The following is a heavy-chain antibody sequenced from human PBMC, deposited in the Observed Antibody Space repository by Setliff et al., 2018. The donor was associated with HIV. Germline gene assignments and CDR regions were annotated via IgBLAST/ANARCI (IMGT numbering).Heavy chain of an antibody. CDR1: NYSSSSAYY. J-gene: IGHJ6*02. D-gene: IGHD6-19*01. Sequence: PSETLSLTCAVSNYSSSSAYYWGWIRHPPGKGLERIGSIYHSGSTYYNPSLKSRVTISVDTSKNQFSLKLSSVTAADTAVYYCARRPAGAVAGGYGMDVWGQGTTVTVSS. CDR3: ARRPAGAVAGGYGMDV. V-gene: IGHV4-38-2*01. CDR2: IYHSGST.